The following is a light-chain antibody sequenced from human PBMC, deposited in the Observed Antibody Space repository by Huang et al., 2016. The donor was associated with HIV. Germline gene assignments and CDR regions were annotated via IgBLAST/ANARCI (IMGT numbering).Light chain of an antibody. Sequence: EIIMTQSPATLSLSPGEGVSLSCRANQSVATNLAWYLHRPGQSPRILIFGASTRASGLPGRFSGRGSGTQFTLTVSGLQSEDFAVYYCQQYHNWPYTFGQGTKLEI. V-gene: IGKV3-15*01. CDR2: GAS. CDR3: QQYHNWPYT. J-gene: IGKJ2*01. CDR1: QSVATN.